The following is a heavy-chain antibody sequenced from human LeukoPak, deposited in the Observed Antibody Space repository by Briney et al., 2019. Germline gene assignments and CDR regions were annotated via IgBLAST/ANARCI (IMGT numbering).Heavy chain of an antibody. CDR1: GFTFSSYS. Sequence: GGSLRLSCAASGFTFSSYSMNWVRQAPGKGLEWVALIWYDGGNKYYADSVKGRFTISRDSSKNTLYLQMNSLRAEDTAVYYCARDRGSGYAFDIWGQGTMVTVSS. D-gene: IGHD3-22*01. CDR2: IWYDGGNK. V-gene: IGHV3-33*08. J-gene: IGHJ3*02. CDR3: ARDRGSGYAFDI.